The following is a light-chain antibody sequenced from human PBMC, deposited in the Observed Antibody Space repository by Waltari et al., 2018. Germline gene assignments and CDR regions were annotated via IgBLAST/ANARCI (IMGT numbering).Light chain of an antibody. Sequence: DIQMTQSPSSLSASVGDRFTITCRASQSISSYLNWYQQKPGKDPKLLIYAASSLQSGVPSRFSGSGSGTDFTLTISSLQPEDFATYYCQQSYSTPRTFGQGTKVEIK. CDR1: QSISSY. J-gene: IGKJ1*01. V-gene: IGKV1-39*01. CDR3: QQSYSTPRT. CDR2: AAS.